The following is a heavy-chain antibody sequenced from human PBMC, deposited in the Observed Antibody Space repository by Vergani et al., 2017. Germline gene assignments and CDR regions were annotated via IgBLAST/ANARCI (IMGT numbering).Heavy chain of an antibody. CDR3: TKGSRRYTGYFFDY. CDR2: VSGSSATP. CDR1: GFSFPGYA. Sequence: EVQLLESGGGLVQPGGSLSLSCEVSGFSFPGYAMSWVRQAPRKGLEWVSSVSGSSATPYYADSVKGRFIISRDNYKNTLHLQMNSLRADDTAVYYCTKGSRRYTGYFFDYWGKGTLATVSS. D-gene: IGHD5-12*01. V-gene: IGHV3-23*01. J-gene: IGHJ4*02.